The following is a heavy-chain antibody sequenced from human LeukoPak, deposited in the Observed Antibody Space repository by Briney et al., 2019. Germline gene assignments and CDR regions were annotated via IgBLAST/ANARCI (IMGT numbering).Heavy chain of an antibody. V-gene: IGHV3-23*01. CDR2: ISGSGGST. CDR1: GFTFSSYA. Sequence: GGSLRLSCAASGFTFSSYAMSWVRQAPGKGLEWVSAISGSGGSTYYADSVKGRFTISRDNSKNTLYLQMNSPRAEDTAVYYCAKASTLRYFDWFASAFDIWGQGTMVTVSS. D-gene: IGHD3-9*01. CDR3: AKASTLRYFDWFASAFDI. J-gene: IGHJ3*02.